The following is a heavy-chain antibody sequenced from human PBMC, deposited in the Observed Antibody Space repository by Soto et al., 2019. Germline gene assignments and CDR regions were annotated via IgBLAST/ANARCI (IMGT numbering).Heavy chain of an antibody. CDR2: INHSGST. Sequence: SETLSLTCAVYGGSFSGYYWSWIRQPPGKGLEWIGEINHSGSTNYNPSLKSRVTISVDTSKNQFSLKLSSVTAADTAVYYCARGKLSDYVWGSYRYHFDYWGQGTVVTVPQ. J-gene: IGHJ4*02. V-gene: IGHV4-34*01. D-gene: IGHD3-16*02. CDR1: GGSFSGYY. CDR3: ARGKLSDYVWGSYRYHFDY.